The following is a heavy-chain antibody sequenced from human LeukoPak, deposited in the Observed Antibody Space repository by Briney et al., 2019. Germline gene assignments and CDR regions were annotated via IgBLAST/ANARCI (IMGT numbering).Heavy chain of an antibody. D-gene: IGHD3-10*01. Sequence: PSETLSLTCTVSGGSISSSGYYWGWIRQPPRKGLEWIGSIYYSGSTYYNPSLKSRVTISVDTSKNQFSLNLSSVTAADTAVYYCATVRRGFGESSKYYSYYYMDVWGKGTTVTISS. CDR3: ATVRRGFGESSKYYSYYYMDV. CDR1: GGSISSSGYY. CDR2: IYYSGST. V-gene: IGHV4-39*01. J-gene: IGHJ6*03.